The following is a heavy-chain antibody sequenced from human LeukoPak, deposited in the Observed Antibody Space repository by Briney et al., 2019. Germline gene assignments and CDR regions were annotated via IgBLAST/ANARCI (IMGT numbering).Heavy chain of an antibody. CDR2: ISSSTSTI. V-gene: IGHV3-48*01. J-gene: IGHJ4*02. D-gene: IGHD4-17*01. CDR1: GFTFSSYT. CDR3: ARDYYGDYYFDY. Sequence: GGSLRLSCAASGFTFSSYTMNWVRQAPGKRLEWVSSISSSTSTIHYADSVKRRFTIFRDNAKNSLYLQMNSQRAEDTAVYFCARDYYGDYYFDYWGQGTLVTVSS.